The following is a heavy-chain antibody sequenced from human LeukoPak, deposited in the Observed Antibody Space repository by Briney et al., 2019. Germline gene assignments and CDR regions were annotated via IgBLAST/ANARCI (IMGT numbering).Heavy chain of an antibody. CDR2: IYYTGST. CDR1: GGSISSFY. CDR3: ARAGYALVISH. Sequence: SETLSLTCTVSGGSISSFYWSWIRQPPGKGLEWIGYIYYTGSTNYNSSHKSRVTISVDTSKNQFSLKMISVTAADTAVYYCARAGYALVISHWGQGTLVTVSS. J-gene: IGHJ1*01. D-gene: IGHD3-9*01. V-gene: IGHV4-59*12.